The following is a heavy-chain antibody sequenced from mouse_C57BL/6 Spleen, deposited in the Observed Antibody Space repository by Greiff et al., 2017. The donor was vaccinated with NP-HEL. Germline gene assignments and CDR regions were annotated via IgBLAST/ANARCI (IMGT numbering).Heavy chain of an antibody. CDR2: IDPENGDT. V-gene: IGHV14-4*01. CDR3: TTWGLYDAHFDY. J-gene: IGHJ2*01. Sequence: EVQLQQSGAELVRPGASVKLSCTASGFNIKDDYMHWVKQRPEQGLEWIGWIDPENGDTEYASKFQGKATITADTSSNTAYLQLSSLTSEDTAVYYCTTWGLYDAHFDYWGKGTTLTVSS. D-gene: IGHD2-3*01. CDR1: GFNIKDDY.